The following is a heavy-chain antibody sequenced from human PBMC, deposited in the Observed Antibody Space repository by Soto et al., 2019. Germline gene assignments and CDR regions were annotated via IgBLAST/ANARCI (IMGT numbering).Heavy chain of an antibody. CDR2: IYPGDSDT. CDR3: ARLGRHYYDSSGFSSPFGS. V-gene: IGHV5-51*01. CDR1: GYSFTSYW. Sequence: GESLKISCKGSGYSFTSYWIGWVRQMPGKGLEWMGIIYPGDSDTRYSPSFQGQVTISADKSISTAYLQWSSLKASDIAMYYCARLGRHYYDSSGFSSPFGSWGQGTLVTVSS. J-gene: IGHJ4*02. D-gene: IGHD3-22*01.